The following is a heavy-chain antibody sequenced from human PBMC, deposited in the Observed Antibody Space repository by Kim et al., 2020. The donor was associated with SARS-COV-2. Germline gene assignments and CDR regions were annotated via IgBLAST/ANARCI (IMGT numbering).Heavy chain of an antibody. D-gene: IGHD3-9*01. CDR3: AKDVYDILTGYYYYYYG. CDR1: GFTFSSYG. V-gene: IGHV3-30*18. CDR2: ISYDGSNK. J-gene: IGHJ6*01. Sequence: GGSLRLSCAASGFTFSSYGMHWVRQAPGKGLEWVAVISYDGSNKYYADSVKGRFTISRDNSKNTLYLQMNSLRAEDTAVYYCAKDVYDILTGYYYYYYG.